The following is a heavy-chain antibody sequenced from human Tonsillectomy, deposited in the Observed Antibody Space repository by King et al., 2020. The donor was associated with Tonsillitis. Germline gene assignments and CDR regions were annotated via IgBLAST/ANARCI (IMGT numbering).Heavy chain of an antibody. V-gene: IGHV1-46*03. Sequence: VQLVESGAEVKKPGASVKVSCKTSGYAFTTYFLHWARQAPGQGLEWMGIINPSGGNTRYAQKFQGRVTLTRDTSTSTVYMELSSLKSEDTAMYYCTRVPGPWGQGTLVTVSS. CDR2: INPSGGNT. CDR3: TRVPGP. CDR1: GYAFTTYF. J-gene: IGHJ4*02.